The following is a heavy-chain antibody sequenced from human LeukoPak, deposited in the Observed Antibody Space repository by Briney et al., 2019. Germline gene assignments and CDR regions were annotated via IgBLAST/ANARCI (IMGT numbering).Heavy chain of an antibody. CDR3: ARDRWIAAAGREDYMDV. J-gene: IGHJ6*03. CDR1: GFTFTNYV. CDR2: IGGGATT. Sequence: PGGSLRLSCAASGFTFTNYVMNWVRQAPGKGLEWVSAIGGGATTYYSDYVKGRFTISRDNSKNTLYLQMNSLRAEDTAVYYCARDRWIAAAGREDYMDVWGKGTTVTVSS. V-gene: IGHV3-23*01. D-gene: IGHD6-13*01.